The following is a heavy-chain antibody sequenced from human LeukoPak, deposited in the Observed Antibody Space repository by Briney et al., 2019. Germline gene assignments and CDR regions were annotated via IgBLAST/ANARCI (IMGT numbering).Heavy chain of an antibody. CDR2: INHSGST. V-gene: IGHV4-34*01. CDR3: ARDFLRVTPGYFDY. J-gene: IGHJ4*02. Sequence: PSETLSLTCAVYGGSFSGYYWSWIRQPPGKGLEWIGEINHSGSTNYNPSLKSRVTISVDTSKNQFSLQLNSVTPGDTAVYYCARDFLRVTPGYFDYWGQGTLVTVSS. D-gene: IGHD2-21*02. CDR1: GGSFSGYY.